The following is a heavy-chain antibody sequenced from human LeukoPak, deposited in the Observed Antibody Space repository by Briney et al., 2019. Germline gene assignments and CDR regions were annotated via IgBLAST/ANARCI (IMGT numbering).Heavy chain of an antibody. J-gene: IGHJ4*02. V-gene: IGHV3-9*01. D-gene: IGHD6-6*01. Sequence: GGSLRLSCAASGFTFDDYAMHWVRQAPGKGLEWVSGISWNSGSIGYADSVKGRFTISRDNAKNSLCLQMNSLRAEDTAVYYCARDLRSSSRDYWGQGTLVTVSS. CDR2: ISWNSGSI. CDR3: ARDLRSSSRDY. CDR1: GFTFDDYA.